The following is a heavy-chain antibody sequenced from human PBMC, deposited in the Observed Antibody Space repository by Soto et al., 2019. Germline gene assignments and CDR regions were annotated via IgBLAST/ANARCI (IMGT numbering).Heavy chain of an antibody. Sequence: QVQLQESGPGLVKPSGTLSLTCAVSGGSISTSNWWSWVRQPPGKGLEWIGEVYRTGSTSYNPSLESRLTVSVDKSKRRFSLKPTPVPAADTAVYYWATTRATRAAAAIFACWWQGTLVTVSS. CDR2: VYRTGST. J-gene: IGHJ4*02. CDR1: GGSISTSNW. CDR3: ATTRATRAAAAIFAC. V-gene: IGHV4-4*02. D-gene: IGHD6-13*01.